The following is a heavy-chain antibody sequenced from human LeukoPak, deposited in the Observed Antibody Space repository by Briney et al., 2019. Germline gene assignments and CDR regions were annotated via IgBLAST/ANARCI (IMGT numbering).Heavy chain of an antibody. CDR1: GGSISSSSYY. CDR3: AREKVVPAANFDY. Sequence: SETLSLTCTVSGGSISSSSYYWGWVSRPPGKGREWIGSIYYSGSTYYNPSLKSLVTISVDTSKNQFSLKLSSVTAADTAVYYCAREKVVPAANFDYWGQGTLVTVSS. V-gene: IGHV4-39*07. D-gene: IGHD2-2*01. CDR2: IYYSGST. J-gene: IGHJ4*02.